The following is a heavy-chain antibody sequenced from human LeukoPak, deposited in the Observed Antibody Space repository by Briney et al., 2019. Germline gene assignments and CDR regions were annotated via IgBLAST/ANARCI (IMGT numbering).Heavy chain of an antibody. V-gene: IGHV3-11*04. J-gene: IGHJ4*02. CDR1: GGSFTTYY. CDR3: ARDSNTDY. Sequence: LSLTCAVYGGSFTTYYWSWIRQAPGKGLQWVSYISSGGDIMHYADSVKGRFTSSRDNAKNSLYLQMNSLRAEDTAVYYCARDSNTDYWGQGTLVTVSS. CDR2: ISSGGDIM. D-gene: IGHD2-2*01.